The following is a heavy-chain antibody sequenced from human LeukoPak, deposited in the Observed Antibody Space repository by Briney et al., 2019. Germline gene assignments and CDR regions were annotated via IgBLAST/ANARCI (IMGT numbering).Heavy chain of an antibody. CDR2: IYYSGST. J-gene: IGHJ4*02. CDR3: ARDYYDSSGYYYIPFDY. D-gene: IGHD3-22*01. V-gene: IGHV4-30-4*08. Sequence: SQTLSLTCTVSGGSISSGDYYWSWLRQPPGTGLEWIGYIYYSGSTYYNPSLKSRVTISVDTSKNQFSLKLSSVTAADTAVYYCARDYYDSSGYYYIPFDYWGQGTLVTVSS. CDR1: GGSISSGDYY.